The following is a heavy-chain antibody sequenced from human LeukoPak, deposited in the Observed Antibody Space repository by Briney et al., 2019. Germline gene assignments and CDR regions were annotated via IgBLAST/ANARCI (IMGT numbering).Heavy chain of an antibody. V-gene: IGHV4-61*02. J-gene: IGHJ4*02. CDR1: GGSISSGTYY. D-gene: IGHD3-16*01. CDR2: FYTSGGT. Sequence: SQTLSLICTVSGGSISSGTYYWNWVRQPAGKGLEWIGRFYTSGGTNYNPSLKSRVTISVETSKNQVSLKLNSVTAADTAVYYCARATYYVWGSYLSVDYWGQGSLVTVSS. CDR3: ARATYYVWGSYLSVDY.